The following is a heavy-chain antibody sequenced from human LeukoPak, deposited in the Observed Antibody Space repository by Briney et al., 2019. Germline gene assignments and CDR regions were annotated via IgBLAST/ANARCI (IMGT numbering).Heavy chain of an antibody. CDR2: INPNSGGT. CDR3: ARGGDYGDYIYDY. J-gene: IGHJ4*02. D-gene: IGHD4-17*01. V-gene: IGHV1-2*06. Sequence: ASVKVSCKASGYTFTDYYMDWVRQAPGQGLEWMGRINPNSGGTSYAQRFQGRVTMTRDTSISTAYMELRSLRSDDTAVYYCARGGDYGDYIYDYWGQGTLVTVSS. CDR1: GYTFTDYY.